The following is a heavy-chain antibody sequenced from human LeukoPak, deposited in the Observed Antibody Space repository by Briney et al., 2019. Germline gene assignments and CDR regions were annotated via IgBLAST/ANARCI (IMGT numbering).Heavy chain of an antibody. Sequence: GGSLRLSCAASGFTFSNAGMNWVRQSPGKGLEWVGRIKTKTDGGTAEYTAPVKGRFTISRDDTKNTLDLQMNSLKTEDTAVYYCAAAAVGRRLYYYDYWGQGTMVTVSP. D-gene: IGHD3-16*01. J-gene: IGHJ4*02. V-gene: IGHV3-15*07. CDR3: AAAAVGRRLYYYDY. CDR2: IKTKTDGGTA. CDR1: GFTFSNAG.